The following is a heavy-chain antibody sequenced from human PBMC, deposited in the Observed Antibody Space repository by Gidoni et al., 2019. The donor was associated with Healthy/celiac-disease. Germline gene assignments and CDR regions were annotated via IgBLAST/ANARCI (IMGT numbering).Heavy chain of an antibody. CDR3: AKALRGGSYSWDYFDY. CDR1: GFTFSSYA. CDR2: ISGSGGST. J-gene: IGHJ4*02. D-gene: IGHD1-26*01. Sequence: EVQLLESGGGLVQPGGSLRRSCAASGFTFSSYAMSWVRQAPGKGLEWVSAISGSGGSTYYADSVKGRFTISRDNSKNTLYLQMNSLRAEDTAVYYCAKALRGGSYSWDYFDYWGQGTLVTVSS. V-gene: IGHV3-23*01.